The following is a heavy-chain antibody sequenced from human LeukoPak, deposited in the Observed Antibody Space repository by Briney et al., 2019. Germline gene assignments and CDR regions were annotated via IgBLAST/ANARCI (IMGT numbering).Heavy chain of an antibody. CDR2: IKQDGSEK. CDR1: GFTFSSYW. CDR3: ARLVMVRGYYFDY. V-gene: IGHV3-7*03. Sequence: GGSLRLSCAASGFTFSSYWMSWVRQAPGKGLEWVANIKQDGSEKYYVDSVKGRFTISRDNAKNSLYLQMNSLRAEDTAVYYCARLVMVRGYYFDYWGQGTLVTVSS. J-gene: IGHJ4*02. D-gene: IGHD3-10*01.